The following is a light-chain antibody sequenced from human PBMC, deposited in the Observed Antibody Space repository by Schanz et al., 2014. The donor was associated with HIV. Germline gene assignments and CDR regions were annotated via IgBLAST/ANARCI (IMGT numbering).Light chain of an antibody. V-gene: IGLV2-14*03. CDR2: DVS. J-gene: IGLJ2*01. Sequence: QSALTQPASVSGSPGQSITISCTGTSSDIGPYNCVSWYQQRPGKAPKLMIYDVSNRPSGVSNRFSGSKSGNTASLTISGLQAEDEADYYCSSYTSSSTLGVFGGGTKLTVL. CDR1: SSDIGPYNC. CDR3: SSYTSSSTLGV.